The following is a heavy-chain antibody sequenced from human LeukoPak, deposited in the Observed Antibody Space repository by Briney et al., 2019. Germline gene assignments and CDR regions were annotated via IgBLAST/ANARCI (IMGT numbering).Heavy chain of an antibody. CDR1: GFTFSSYG. Sequence: GGSLRLSCAASGFTFSSYGMYWVRQAPGKGLEWVAVISYSGTNKYYADSVKGRFTISRDNSKNTLYLQTNSLRVEDTAVYYCAKDLDSIAVAADYWGQGTLVTVSS. CDR3: AKDLDSIAVAADY. J-gene: IGHJ4*02. CDR2: ISYSGTNK. V-gene: IGHV3-30*18. D-gene: IGHD6-19*01.